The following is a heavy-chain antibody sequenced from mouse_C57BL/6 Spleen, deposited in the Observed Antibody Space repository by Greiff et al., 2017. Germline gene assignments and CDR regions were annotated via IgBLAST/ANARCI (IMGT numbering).Heavy chain of an antibody. Sequence: QVQLQQSGPELVKPGASVKISCKASGYAFSSSWMNWVKQRPGKGLEWIGRIYPGDGDTNYNGKFKGKATLTADKSSSSSYMQLSSLTSEYSAVYFCARSRGTLYYFDYWGQGTTLTVSS. CDR1: GYAFSSSW. J-gene: IGHJ2*01. CDR2: IYPGDGDT. CDR3: ARSRGTLYYFDY. D-gene: IGHD3-3*01. V-gene: IGHV1-82*01.